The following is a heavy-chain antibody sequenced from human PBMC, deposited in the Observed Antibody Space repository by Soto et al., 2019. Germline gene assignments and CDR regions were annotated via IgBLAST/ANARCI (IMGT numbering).Heavy chain of an antibody. CDR2: IRDSGTTT. CDR3: ATYRRYYDSSGYF. D-gene: IGHD3-22*01. Sequence: QVQLVESGGGLVKPGGSLRLSCAASGFSFSDYYMTWIRQAPGKGLEWVSYIRDSGTTTYYADSVKGRFTISRDNSRNSLYLQMNSLRAKDTAVYYCATYRRYYDSSGYFWGQGTLVTVSS. J-gene: IGHJ4*02. CDR1: GFSFSDYY. V-gene: IGHV3-11*01.